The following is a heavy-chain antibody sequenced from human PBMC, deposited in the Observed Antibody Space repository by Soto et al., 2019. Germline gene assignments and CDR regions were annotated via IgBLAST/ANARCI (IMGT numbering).Heavy chain of an antibody. Sequence: QVQLQESGPGLVKPSQTLSLTCTVSGGSISSGGYYWSWIRQHPGKGLEWIGYIDYSGSTYYNPSRQTRVTTSLDASKNQFSLTLGAVTAADTAVYYCATYCSGGSCFLDYWGQGTLVTVSS. CDR1: GGSISSGGYY. V-gene: IGHV4-31*03. D-gene: IGHD2-15*01. CDR2: IDYSGST. J-gene: IGHJ4*02. CDR3: ATYCSGGSCFLDY.